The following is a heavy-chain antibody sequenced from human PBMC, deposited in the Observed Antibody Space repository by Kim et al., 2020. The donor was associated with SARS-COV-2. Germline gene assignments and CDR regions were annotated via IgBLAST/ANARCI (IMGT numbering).Heavy chain of an antibody. Sequence: AASGGGRFTISRDNSKNMLYLQMNSLRAENTAVYYCAKEVVIRIVVVVMDVWGQGTTVTVSS. D-gene: IGHD2-2*01. J-gene: IGHJ6*02. CDR3: AKEVVIRIVVVVMDV. V-gene: IGHV3-30*02.